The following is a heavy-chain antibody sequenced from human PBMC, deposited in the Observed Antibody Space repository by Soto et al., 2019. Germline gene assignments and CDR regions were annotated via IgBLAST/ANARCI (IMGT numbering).Heavy chain of an antibody. V-gene: IGHV4-34*01. CDR2: INHSGST. CDR1: GGSFSGYY. J-gene: IGHJ6*02. CDR3: ARGSTVEAVAGTVPYGMDV. Sequence: SETLSLTCAVYGGSFSGYYWSWIRQPPGKGLEWIGEINHSGSTNYNPSLKSRVTISVDTSKNQFSLKLSSVTAADTAVYYCARGSTVEAVAGTVPYGMDVWGQGTTVTVSS. D-gene: IGHD6-19*01.